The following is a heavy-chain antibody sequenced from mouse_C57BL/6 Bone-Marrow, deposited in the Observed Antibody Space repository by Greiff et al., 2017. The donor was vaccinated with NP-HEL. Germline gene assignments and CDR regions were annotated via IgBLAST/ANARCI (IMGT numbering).Heavy chain of an antibody. J-gene: IGHJ1*03. D-gene: IGHD1-1*01. CDR2: IDPSDSYT. CDR3: ARVVYYYGSSYGYFDV. CDR1: GYTFTSYW. Sequence: QVQLQQPGAELVKPGASVKLSCKASGYTFTSYWMQWVKQRPGQGLEWIGEIDPSDSYTNYNQKFKGKATLTVDTSSSTAYMQLSSLTSEDSAVYYCARVVYYYGSSYGYFDVWGTGTTVTVSS. V-gene: IGHV1-50*01.